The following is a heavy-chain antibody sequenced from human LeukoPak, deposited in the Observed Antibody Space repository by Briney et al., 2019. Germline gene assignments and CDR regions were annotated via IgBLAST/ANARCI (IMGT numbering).Heavy chain of an antibody. CDR1: GFTFGSYS. CDR3: ARDNPMITSDFDY. V-gene: IGHV3-21*01. D-gene: IGHD3-16*01. CDR2: ISVSRSYI. J-gene: IGHJ4*02. Sequence: PGGSLRLSCAASGFTFGSYSMNWVRQAPGKGLEWVSSISVSRSYIYYADSVKGRFTISRDNAKNSLYLQMNSLRAEDTAVYYCARDNPMITSDFDYWGQGTLVTVSS.